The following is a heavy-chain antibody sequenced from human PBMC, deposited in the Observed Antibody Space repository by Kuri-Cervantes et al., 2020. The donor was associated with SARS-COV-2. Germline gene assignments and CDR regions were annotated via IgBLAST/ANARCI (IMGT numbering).Heavy chain of an antibody. CDR1: GGSFSGYY. J-gene: IGHJ3*02. D-gene: IGHD3-3*01. Sequence: SETLSLTCAVYGGSFSGYYWSWIRQPPGKGLEWIGSIYHSGSTYYNPFLKSRVTISVDTSKNQFSLKLSSVTAADTAVYYCARYWSGYPPNAFDIWGQGTMVTVSS. CDR2: IYHSGST. V-gene: IGHV4-34*01. CDR3: ARYWSGYPPNAFDI.